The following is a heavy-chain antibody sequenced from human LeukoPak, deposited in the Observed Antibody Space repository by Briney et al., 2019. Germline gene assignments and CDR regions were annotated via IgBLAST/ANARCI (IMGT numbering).Heavy chain of an antibody. V-gene: IGHV3-23*01. CDR2: IVGSSST. CDR3: ASYDSSGYYHYFDY. J-gene: IGHJ4*02. Sequence: GGSLRLSCAASGFTFSNFAMTWVRQAPGKGLEWVSSIVGSSSTYYADSLKGRFTISRDNSKNTLYLQMNSLRAEDTAVYYCASYDSSGYYHYFDYWGQGTLVTVSS. CDR1: GFTFSNFA. D-gene: IGHD3-22*01.